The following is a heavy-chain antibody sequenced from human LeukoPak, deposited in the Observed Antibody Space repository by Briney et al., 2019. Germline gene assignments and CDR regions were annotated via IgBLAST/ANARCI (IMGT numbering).Heavy chain of an antibody. D-gene: IGHD2-2*01. Sequence: GGSLRLSCAASGFTFSNYAMTWVRQAPGKGLEWVSGTSGSGGRTNYADSVKGRFTISRDNSKNALYLQMNSLRVEDTAVYYCAKDRDQRTQFYYYYYGMDVWGQGTTVTVSS. J-gene: IGHJ6*02. CDR3: AKDRDQRTQFYYYYYGMDV. CDR1: GFTFSNYA. V-gene: IGHV3-23*01. CDR2: TSGSGGRT.